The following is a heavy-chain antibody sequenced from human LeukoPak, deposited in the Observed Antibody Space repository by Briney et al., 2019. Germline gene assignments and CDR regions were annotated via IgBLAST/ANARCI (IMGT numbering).Heavy chain of an antibody. V-gene: IGHV3-30-3*01. CDR2: ISYDGSNK. CDR3: YGSSGRALYYFDY. Sequence: PGRSLRLSCAASGFTFSSYAMHWVRQAPGKGLEWVAVISYDGSNKYYADSVKGRFTISRDNSKNTLYLQMNSLRAEDTAVYYCYGSSGRALYYFDYWGQGTLVTVSS. CDR1: GFTFSSYA. J-gene: IGHJ4*02. D-gene: IGHD6-13*01.